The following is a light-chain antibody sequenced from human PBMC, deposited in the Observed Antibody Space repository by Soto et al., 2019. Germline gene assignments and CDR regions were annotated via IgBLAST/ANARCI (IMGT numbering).Light chain of an antibody. CDR1: QSIGDY. V-gene: IGKV3-11*01. J-gene: IGKJ4*01. CDR3: QHRSSWLT. CDR2: DAS. Sequence: EIVLTQSPGTLSLSPGERATLSCRASQSIGDYLAWYQHKPARAPRLLIYDASKRATGIPARFNGSGSGTEFTLTISSLEPEDFAVDDCQHRSSWLTFGGGTKVDIK.